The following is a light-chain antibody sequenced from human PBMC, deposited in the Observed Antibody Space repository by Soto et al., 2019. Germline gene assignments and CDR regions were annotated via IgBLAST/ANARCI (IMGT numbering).Light chain of an antibody. J-gene: IGKJ4*01. CDR2: GAS. CDR1: QSVSSN. CDR3: QQYNNWPLT. V-gene: IGKV3-15*01. Sequence: EIVMTQSPATLSASPGERATLSCRASQSVSSNLAWYQQKPGQAPRLLIYGASTRATGIPARFSGSGSGTEFTLTISSRQSEDFAVYYCQQYNNWPLTFGGGTKVEIK.